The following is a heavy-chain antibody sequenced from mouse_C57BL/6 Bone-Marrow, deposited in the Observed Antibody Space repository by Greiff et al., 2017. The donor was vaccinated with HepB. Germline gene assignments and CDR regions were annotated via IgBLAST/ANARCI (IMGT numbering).Heavy chain of an antibody. CDR1: GFTFSDYY. J-gene: IGHJ4*01. V-gene: IGHV5-12*01. D-gene: IGHD2-12*01. CDR3: ARGSYRGYYAMDY. Sequence: LQQSGGGLVQPGGSLKLSCAASGFTFSDYYMYWVRQTPEKRLEWVAYISNGGGSTYYPDTVKGRFTISRDNAKNTLYLQMSRLKSEDTAMYYCARGSYRGYYAMDYWGQGTSVTVSS. CDR2: ISNGGGST.